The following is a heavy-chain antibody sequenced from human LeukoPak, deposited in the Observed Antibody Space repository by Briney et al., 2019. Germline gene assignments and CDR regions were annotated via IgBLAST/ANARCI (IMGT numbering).Heavy chain of an antibody. CDR2: MNPNSGNT. CDR1: GYTFTSYD. V-gene: IGHV1-8*01. D-gene: IGHD3-10*01. J-gene: IGHJ3*02. Sequence: EASVKVSRKASGYTFTSYDINWVRQATGQGLEWMGWMNPNSGNTGYAQKFQGRVTMTRNTSISTAYMELSSLRSEDTAVYYCARGLRHYYGSGSYFWSDAFDIWGQGTMVTVSS. CDR3: ARGLRHYYGSGSYFWSDAFDI.